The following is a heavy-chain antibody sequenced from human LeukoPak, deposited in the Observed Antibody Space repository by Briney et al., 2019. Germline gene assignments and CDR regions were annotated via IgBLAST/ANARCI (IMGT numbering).Heavy chain of an antibody. CDR2: INHSGST. CDR3: ARARGSGSYYRGNYYYGMDV. Sequence: SETLSLTCAVYGGSFSGYYWSWIRQPPGKGLEWIGEINHSGSTNYNPSLKSRVTISVDTSKNQFTLKLSSVTAADTAVYYCARARGSGSYYRGNYYYGMDVWGQGTTVTVSS. CDR1: GGSFSGYY. V-gene: IGHV4-34*01. J-gene: IGHJ6*02. D-gene: IGHD3-10*01.